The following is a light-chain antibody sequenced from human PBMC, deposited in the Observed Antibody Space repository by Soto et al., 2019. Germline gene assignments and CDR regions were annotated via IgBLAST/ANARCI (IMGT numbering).Light chain of an antibody. CDR3: AAWDGSLNNVL. J-gene: IGLJ2*01. Sequence: QSALTQPPSASGTPGQRVTISCSGSGSSIGTNTVNWYRQLPGTAPKLLIYGNNQRPSGVPDRFSGSKSGTSASLAISGLQSEDEAEYYCAAWDGSLNNVLFGGGTRSPS. CDR1: GSSIGTNT. CDR2: GNN. V-gene: IGLV1-44*01.